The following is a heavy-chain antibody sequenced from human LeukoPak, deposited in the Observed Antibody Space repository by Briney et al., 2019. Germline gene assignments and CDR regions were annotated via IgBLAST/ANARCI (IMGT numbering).Heavy chain of an antibody. V-gene: IGHV1-18*01. CDR1: GYTFTSYG. CDR3: ARDSCSGGSCYLEY. D-gene: IGHD2-15*01. J-gene: IGHJ4*02. Sequence: ASVKVSCKASGYTFTSYGISWVRQAPGQGLEWMGWINAYNGNTNYAQKLQGRVTMTTDTSTSTAYMELRSLRSDDTAAYYCARDSCSGGSCYLEYWGQGTLVTVSS. CDR2: INAYNGNT.